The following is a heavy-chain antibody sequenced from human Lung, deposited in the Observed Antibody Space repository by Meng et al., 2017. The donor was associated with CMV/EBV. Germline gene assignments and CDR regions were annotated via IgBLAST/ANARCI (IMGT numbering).Heavy chain of an antibody. J-gene: IGHJ4*02. V-gene: IGHV6-1*01. CDR2: TYYRSKWYN. CDR3: ARGYSHRFDN. D-gene: IGHD1-1*01. CDR1: GDSVSSNSVA. Sequence: SQTXSLTXXISGDSVSSNSVAWNWISQSPSRGLGWLGRTYYRSKWYNDYAVFVKSRITINPDTSKNQFTRQLKSVTPEDTAVYYCARGYSHRFDNWGQGTLVTVSS.